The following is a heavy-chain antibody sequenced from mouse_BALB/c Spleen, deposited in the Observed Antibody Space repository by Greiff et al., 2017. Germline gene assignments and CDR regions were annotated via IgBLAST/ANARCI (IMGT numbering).Heavy chain of an antibody. CDR1: GFNIKDTY. D-gene: IGHD2-2*01. J-gene: IGHJ3*01. V-gene: IGHV14-3*02. CDR2: IDPANGNT. Sequence: EVKLMESGGGLVQPGASVKLSCTASGFNIKDTYMHWVKQRPEQGLEWIGRIDPANGNTKYDPKFQGKATITADTSSNTAYLQLSSLTSEDTAVYYCAEGSYGYDEAWFAYWGQGTLVTVSA. CDR3: AEGSYGYDEAWFAY.